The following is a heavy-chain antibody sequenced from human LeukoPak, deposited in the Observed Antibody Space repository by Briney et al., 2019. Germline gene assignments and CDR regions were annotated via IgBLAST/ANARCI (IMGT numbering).Heavy chain of an antibody. J-gene: IGHJ6*02. CDR2: INPSSGGT. CDR1: GYTFTGYY. CDR3: ARLPTYYYYGMDV. Sequence: ASVKVSCKASGYTFTGYYMHWVRQAPGQGLEWMGWINPSSGGTNYAQKFQGRVTMTRDTSISTAYMELSRLRSDDTAVYYCARLPTYYYYGMDVWGQGTTVTVSS. V-gene: IGHV1-2*02.